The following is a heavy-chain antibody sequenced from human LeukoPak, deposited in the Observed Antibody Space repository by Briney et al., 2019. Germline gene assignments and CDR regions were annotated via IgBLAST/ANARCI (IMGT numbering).Heavy chain of an antibody. J-gene: IGHJ5*02. CDR1: GDSISSGSYY. CDR2: IYSSGRT. CDR3: ARAVTSSSSWYKWVNWFDP. V-gene: IGHV4-61*02. D-gene: IGHD6-13*01. Sequence: SQTLSLTCTVSGDSISSGSYYWSWLRQPAGKGLEWIGRIYSSGRTNYNPSLKRRFTISVDTSKNQFSLRLSSVTAADTAVYYCARAVTSSSSWYKWVNWFDPWGQGTLVTVSS.